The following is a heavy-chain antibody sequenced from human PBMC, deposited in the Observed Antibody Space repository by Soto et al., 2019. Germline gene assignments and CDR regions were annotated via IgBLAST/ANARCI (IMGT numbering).Heavy chain of an antibody. CDR1: GYSFTSYW. D-gene: IGHD3-22*01. Sequence: GESLKISCKGSGYSFTSYWISWVRQMPGKGLEWMGRIDPSDSYTNYSPSFQGHVTISADKSISTAYLQWSSLKASDTAMYYCARSAGYCSGGSCFTYYYDSSGYYGLDYWGQGTLVTVS. CDR2: IDPSDSYT. CDR3: ARSAGYCSGGSCFTYYYDSSGYYGLDY. V-gene: IGHV5-10-1*01. J-gene: IGHJ4*02.